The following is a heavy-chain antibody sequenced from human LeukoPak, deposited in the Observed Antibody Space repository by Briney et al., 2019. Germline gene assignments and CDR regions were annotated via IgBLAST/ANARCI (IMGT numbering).Heavy chain of an antibody. V-gene: IGHV4-4*02. Sequence: PSETLSLTCAVSGGSISSTIWWSWVRQPPGKGLEWIGEIFHSGSTNHNPSLESRVTISVDKSKNQFSLKLSSMTAADTAVYYCANSRTVLRYFDYWGQGTLVTVSS. J-gene: IGHJ4*02. CDR1: GGSISSTIW. CDR2: IFHSGST. CDR3: ANSRTVLRYFDY. D-gene: IGHD3-9*01.